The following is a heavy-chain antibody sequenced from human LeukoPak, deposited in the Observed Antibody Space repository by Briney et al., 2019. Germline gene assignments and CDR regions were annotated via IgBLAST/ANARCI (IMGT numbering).Heavy chain of an antibody. CDR2: IYYSGST. Sequence: SETLSLTCTVSGGSISSYYWSWIRQPPGKGLEWIGYIYYSGSTNYNPSLKSRVTISVDTSKNQSSLKLSSVTAADTAVYYCARDEGYSSSSEAFDIWGQGTMVTVSS. D-gene: IGHD6-6*01. V-gene: IGHV4-59*01. CDR1: GGSISSYY. CDR3: ARDEGYSSSSEAFDI. J-gene: IGHJ3*02.